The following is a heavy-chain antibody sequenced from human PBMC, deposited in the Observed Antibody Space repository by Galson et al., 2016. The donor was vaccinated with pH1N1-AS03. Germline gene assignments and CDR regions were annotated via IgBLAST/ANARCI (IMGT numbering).Heavy chain of an antibody. D-gene: IGHD3-16*01. CDR2: IYGGDDT. CDR1: GFTINNNY. CDR3: AREPWGSTQGEY. Sequence: SLRLSCAASGFTINNNYMSWVRQAPGKGLEWVSVIYGGDDTFYADSVKGRFTISRDISKNTVYLQMNSLRVEDTAVYYCAREPWGSTQGEYWGQGTLVTVSS. V-gene: IGHV3-53*01. J-gene: IGHJ4*02.